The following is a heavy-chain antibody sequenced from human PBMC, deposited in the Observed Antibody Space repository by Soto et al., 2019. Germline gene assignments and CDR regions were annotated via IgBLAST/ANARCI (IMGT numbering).Heavy chain of an antibody. CDR3: ARLGTEELDP. V-gene: IGHV4-34*01. Sequence: SETLSLTCAVYGGSFSGYYWSWIRQPPGKGLEWIGEINHSGSTNYNPSLKSRVTISVDTSKNQFSLKLSSVTAADTAVYYCARLGTEELDPWGQGTLITSPQ. CDR2: INHSGST. J-gene: IGHJ5*02. CDR1: GGSFSGYY. D-gene: IGHD7-27*01.